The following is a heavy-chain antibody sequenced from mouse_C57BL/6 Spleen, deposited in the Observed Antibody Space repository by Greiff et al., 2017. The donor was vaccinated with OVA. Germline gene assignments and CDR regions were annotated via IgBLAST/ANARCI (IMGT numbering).Heavy chain of an antibody. CDR1: GYAFSSYW. V-gene: IGHV1-80*01. CDR3: AREGDYYYGSSRAWFAY. CDR2: IYPGDGDT. Sequence: QVQLKQSGAELVKPGASVKISCKASGYAFSSYWMNWVKQRPGKGLEWIGQIYPGDGDTNSNGKFKGKATLTADKSSSTAYMQLSSLTSEDSAVYFCAREGDYYYGSSRAWFAYWGQGTLVTVSA. D-gene: IGHD1-1*01. J-gene: IGHJ3*01.